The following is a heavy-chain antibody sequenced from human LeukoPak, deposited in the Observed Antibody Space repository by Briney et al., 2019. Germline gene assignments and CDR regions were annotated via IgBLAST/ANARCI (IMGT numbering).Heavy chain of an antibody. V-gene: IGHV3-15*01. CDR1: GFTFSNAW. CDR3: TTPLGSMVRGVTSDY. J-gene: IGHJ4*02. D-gene: IGHD3-10*01. CDR2: IKSKTDGGTT. Sequence: GGSLRLSCAASGFTFSNAWMSWVRQAPGKGLEWVGRIKSKTDGGTTDYAAPVKGRFTISRDDSKNTLYLQMNSLKTEDTAVYYCTTPLGSMVRGVTSDYWGQGALVTVSS.